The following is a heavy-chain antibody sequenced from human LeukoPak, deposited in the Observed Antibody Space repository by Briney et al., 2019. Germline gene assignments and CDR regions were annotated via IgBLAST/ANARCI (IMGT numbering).Heavy chain of an antibody. V-gene: IGHV4-39*07. D-gene: IGHD3-3*01. J-gene: IGHJ4*02. CDR3: ARGAHYDFWSGVDY. CDR2: IYRSGST. CDR1: GVSISSSPYY. Sequence: SETLSLTCTVSGVSISSSPYYWGWIRQPPGKGLEWIGTIYRSGSTYYNPSLKSRVTISVDTSKNQFSLKLSSVTAADTAVYYCARGAHYDFWSGVDYWGQGTLVTVSS.